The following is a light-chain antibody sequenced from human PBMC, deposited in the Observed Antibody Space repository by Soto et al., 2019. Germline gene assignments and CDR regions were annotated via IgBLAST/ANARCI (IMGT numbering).Light chain of an antibody. J-gene: IGLJ2*01. Sequence: QSVLTQPPSVSGAPGQRVTISCTGSSSNIGAGYDVHWYQQLPGTAPKLLIYGNSNRPSGVPDRFSGSKSGTSASLAITGLQAEDEADYYCQSYDSSHVVFGGGTKVTAL. CDR2: GNS. V-gene: IGLV1-40*01. CDR1: SSNIGAGYD. CDR3: QSYDSSHVV.